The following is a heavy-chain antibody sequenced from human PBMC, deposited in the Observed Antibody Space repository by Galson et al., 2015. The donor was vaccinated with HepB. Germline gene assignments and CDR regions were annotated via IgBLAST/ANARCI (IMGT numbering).Heavy chain of an antibody. CDR2: ISGSDGST. CDR1: GFTFSSYA. CDR3: AKDLTEYVAAGSDY. D-gene: IGHD6-13*01. J-gene: IGHJ4*02. V-gene: IGHV3-23*01. Sequence: SLRLSCAASGFTFSSYAMSWVRQAPGKGLEWVSAISGSDGSTYYADSVKGRFTISRDNSKNTLYLQMNSLRAEDTAVYYCAKDLTEYVAAGSDYWGQGTLVTVSS.